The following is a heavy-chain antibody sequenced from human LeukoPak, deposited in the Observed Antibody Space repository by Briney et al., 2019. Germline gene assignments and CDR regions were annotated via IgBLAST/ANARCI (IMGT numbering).Heavy chain of an antibody. D-gene: IGHD6-6*01. V-gene: IGHV3-74*01. CDR1: GFTFSSYW. CDR3: ARAQYIPPFDP. J-gene: IGHJ5*02. Sequence: GGSLRLSCAASGFTFSSYWMQWVRQAQGKGLVWVSRINSDGSSTSYADSVKGRFTISRDNAKNTLYLQMNSLRAEDTAVYYCARAQYIPPFDPWGQGTLVTVSS. CDR2: INSDGSST.